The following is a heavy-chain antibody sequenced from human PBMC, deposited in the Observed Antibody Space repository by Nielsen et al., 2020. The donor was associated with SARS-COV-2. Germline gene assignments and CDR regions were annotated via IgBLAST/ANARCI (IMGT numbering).Heavy chain of an antibody. CDR1: GGSISSSSYY. V-gene: IGHV4-39*07. J-gene: IGHJ3*02. Sequence: SETLSLTCTVSGGSISSSSYYWGWIRQPPGKGLEWIGSIYYSGSTYYNPSLKSRVTISVDKSKNQFSLKLSSVTAADTAVYYCARAVAAAGTGFDAFDIWGQGTMVTVSS. CDR3: ARAVAAAGTGFDAFDI. D-gene: IGHD6-13*01. CDR2: IYYSGST.